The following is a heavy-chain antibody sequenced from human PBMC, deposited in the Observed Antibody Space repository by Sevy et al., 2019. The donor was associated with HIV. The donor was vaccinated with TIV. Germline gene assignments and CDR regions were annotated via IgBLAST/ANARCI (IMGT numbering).Heavy chain of an antibody. J-gene: IGHJ6*02. D-gene: IGHD1-1*01. V-gene: IGHV3-74*01. CDR1: GFTLSTYR. CDR2: INSYVSST. CDR3: ARDGGVTGRGGIDV. Sequence: GGSLRLSCAASGFTLSTYRMHWVRQAPGKGLVWVSHINSYVSSTSHADSVKGRYTISSDNAKNTLYLQMNSVRAEDTAVYYCARDGGVTGRGGIDVWGQGTTVTVSS.